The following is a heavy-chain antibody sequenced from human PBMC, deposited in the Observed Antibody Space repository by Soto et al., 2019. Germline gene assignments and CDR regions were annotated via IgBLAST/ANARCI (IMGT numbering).Heavy chain of an antibody. D-gene: IGHD3-16*01. Sequence: QVQLVQSGAEVKKPGASVKVSCKASGYTFNFYGITWVRQAPGQGLEWMGWISGFNGNTNYAADLQGRVTMTTDTSTSTAYMELRGLRSDDTAVYYCARIGVSSGHESPDFDSWGQGTLLTVSS. V-gene: IGHV1-18*01. CDR2: ISGFNGNT. CDR3: ARIGVSSGHESPDFDS. CDR1: GYTFNFYG. J-gene: IGHJ4*02.